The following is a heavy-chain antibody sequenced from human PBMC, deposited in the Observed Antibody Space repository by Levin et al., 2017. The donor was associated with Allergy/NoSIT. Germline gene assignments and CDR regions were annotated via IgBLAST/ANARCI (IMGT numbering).Heavy chain of an antibody. CDR3: AKGLYYDYYMDV. Sequence: GESLKISCAASGFTFSSYAMSWVRQAPGKGLEWVSAISGSGGSTYYADSVKGRFTISRDNSKNTLYLQMNSLRAEDTAVYYCAKGLYYDYYMDVWGKGTTVTVSS. V-gene: IGHV3-23*01. J-gene: IGHJ6*03. CDR2: ISGSGGST. CDR1: GFTFSSYA.